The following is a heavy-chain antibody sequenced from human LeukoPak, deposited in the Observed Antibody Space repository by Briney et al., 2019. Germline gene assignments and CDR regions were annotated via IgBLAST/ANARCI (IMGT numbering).Heavy chain of an antibody. CDR3: ARHYYDNIWGSYKY. J-gene: IGHJ4*02. V-gene: IGHV3-7*01. Sequence: GGSLRLSCAASGFTFNAYYMAWVRQAPGKGLEWVANVKSDGSGGSYADSVKGRFTISRDNTKNSLYLQMNSLRDEDTAVYYCARHYYDNIWGSYKYWGQGTLVTVS. CDR2: VKSDGSGG. D-gene: IGHD3-16*01. CDR1: GFTFNAYY.